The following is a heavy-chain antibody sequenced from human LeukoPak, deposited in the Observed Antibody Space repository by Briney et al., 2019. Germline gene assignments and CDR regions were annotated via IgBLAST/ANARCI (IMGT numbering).Heavy chain of an antibody. CDR3: ANDLFSVGSGNN. D-gene: IGHD3-10*01. CDR2: ISYDGSNK. Sequence: PGRSLRLSCAASGFTFSSYGMHWVRQAPGKGLEWVAVISYDGSNKYYADSVKGRFTISRDNSKNTLYLQMNSLRAEDTAVYYCANDLFSVGSGNNWGQGTLVTVSS. V-gene: IGHV3-30*18. J-gene: IGHJ4*02. CDR1: GFTFSSYG.